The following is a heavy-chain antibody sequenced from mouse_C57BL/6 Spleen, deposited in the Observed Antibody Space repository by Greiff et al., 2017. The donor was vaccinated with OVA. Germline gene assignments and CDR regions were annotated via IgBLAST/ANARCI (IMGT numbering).Heavy chain of an antibody. D-gene: IGHD1-1*01. J-gene: IGHJ2*01. CDR3: ARWDTTVERDDD. CDR2: IYPGSGST. V-gene: IGHV1-55*01. CDR1: GYTFTSYW. Sequence: VQLQQPGAELVKPGASVKMSCKASGYTFTSYWITWVKQRPGQGLEWIGDIYPGSGSTNYNEKFKSKATLTVDTSSSTAYMQLSSLTSEDSAVYYYARWDTTVERDDDWGQGTTLTVSS.